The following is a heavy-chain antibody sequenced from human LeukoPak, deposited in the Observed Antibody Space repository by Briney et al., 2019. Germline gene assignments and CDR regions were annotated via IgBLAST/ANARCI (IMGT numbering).Heavy chain of an antibody. Sequence: GKSLKISCKASGYSFANYWIGWVRQTPGKGLEWMGIIYPDDSDVKYSPSFQGQVTISADRSFNTAYLQWRSLKASDTAMYYCARVYDAWSGFSQYYFDYWGQGTLVTVSS. V-gene: IGHV5-51*01. J-gene: IGHJ4*02. CDR1: GYSFANYW. CDR2: IYPDDSDV. D-gene: IGHD3-3*01. CDR3: ARVYDAWSGFSQYYFDY.